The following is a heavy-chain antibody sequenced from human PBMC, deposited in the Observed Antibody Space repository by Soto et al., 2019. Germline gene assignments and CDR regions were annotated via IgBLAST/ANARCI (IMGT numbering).Heavy chain of an antibody. CDR2: IHHSGKT. V-gene: IGHV4-4*02. D-gene: IGHD6-19*01. CDR3: TRRPFRNRSGGVDL. Sequence: QQSGTGVVKSSGTLSLTCAVYGGSINSDHWWTWVRQPPGKGLEWVGEIHHSGKTAYSPSLKSRLTISVDKSKDQVSLYLTSVTAADTAVYYCTRRPFRNRSGGVDLWRQGTLVTVSS. J-gene: IGHJ5*02. CDR1: GGSINSDHW.